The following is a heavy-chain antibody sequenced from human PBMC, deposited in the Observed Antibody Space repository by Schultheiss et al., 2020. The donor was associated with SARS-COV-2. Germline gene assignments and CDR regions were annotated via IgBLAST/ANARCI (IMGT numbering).Heavy chain of an antibody. V-gene: IGHV4-59*08. D-gene: IGHD6-13*01. CDR3: ARHCQQPLRGMDV. Sequence: SETLSLTCTVSGGSISTYHWSWIRQPPGKGLEWIGNVYFSGSTNYNPSLKSRVTISVDTSKNQFSLNLRSVTAADTAVYYCARHCQQPLRGMDVWGQGTTVTVSS. CDR2: VYFSGST. CDR1: GGSISTYH. J-gene: IGHJ6*02.